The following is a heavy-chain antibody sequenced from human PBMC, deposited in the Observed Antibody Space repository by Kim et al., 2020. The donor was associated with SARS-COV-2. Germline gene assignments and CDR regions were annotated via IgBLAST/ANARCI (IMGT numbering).Heavy chain of an antibody. CDR2: ISYDGNNK. CDR1: GFTFSNYA. Sequence: GGSLRLSCAASGFTFSNYAMHWVRQAPGKGLEWVAVISYDGNNKYYADSVKGRFTISRDNSKSTLSLQLNSLRDEDTAIYYCARDTSDSTGYFAYWGQGTLVTVSS. CDR3: ARDTSDSTGYFAY. D-gene: IGHD3-22*01. J-gene: IGHJ4*02. V-gene: IGHV3-30*04.